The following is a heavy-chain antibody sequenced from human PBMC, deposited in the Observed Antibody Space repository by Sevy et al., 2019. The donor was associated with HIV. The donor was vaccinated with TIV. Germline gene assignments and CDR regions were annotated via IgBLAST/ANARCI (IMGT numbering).Heavy chain of an antibody. D-gene: IGHD1-26*01. CDR3: ARGRSPTLYYYGMDV. Sequence: GGSLRLSCAASGFTFSSYAMHWVRQAPGKGLEWVAVISYDGSNKYYADSVKGRFTISRDNSKNMLYLQMNSLRAEDTAVYYCARGRSPTLYYYGMDVWGQGTTVTVSS. CDR2: ISYDGSNK. CDR1: GFTFSSYA. V-gene: IGHV3-30-3*01. J-gene: IGHJ6*02.